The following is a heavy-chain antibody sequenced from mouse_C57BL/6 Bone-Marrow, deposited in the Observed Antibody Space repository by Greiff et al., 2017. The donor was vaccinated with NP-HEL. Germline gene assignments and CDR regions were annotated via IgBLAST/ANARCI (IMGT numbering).Heavy chain of an antibody. CDR2: IDPSDSYT. CDR3: ARPDYYGSSYDDWYFDV. D-gene: IGHD1-1*01. V-gene: IGHV1-69*01. CDR1: GYTFTSYW. J-gene: IGHJ1*03. Sequence: QVQLQQPGAELVMPGASVKLSCKASGYTFTSYWMHWVKQRPGQGLEWIGEIDPSDSYTNYNQKFKGKSTLTGDKSSSTAYMQLSRLTSEDSAVYYCARPDYYGSSYDDWYFDVWGTGTTVTVSS.